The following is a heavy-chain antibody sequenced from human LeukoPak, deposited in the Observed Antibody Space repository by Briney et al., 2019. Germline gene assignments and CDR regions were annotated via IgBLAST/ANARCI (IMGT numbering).Heavy chain of an antibody. D-gene: IGHD6-19*01. CDR3: ARVDYSSGWTYYFDY. CDR2: IYSGGST. V-gene: IGHV3-66*01. CDR1: GFTFSSYA. J-gene: IGHJ4*02. Sequence: PGGSLRLSCAASGFTFSSYAMHWVRQAPGKGLEWVSVIYSGGSTYYADSVKGRFTISRDNSKNTLYLQMNSLRAEDTAVYYCARVDYSSGWTYYFDYWGQGTLVTVSS.